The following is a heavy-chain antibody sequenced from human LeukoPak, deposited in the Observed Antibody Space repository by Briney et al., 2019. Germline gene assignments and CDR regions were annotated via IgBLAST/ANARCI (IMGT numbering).Heavy chain of an antibody. CDR1: GFTFSSYW. V-gene: IGHV3-74*01. CDR3: ARDLRYCSSTSCYTGDY. CDR2: INSDGSTT. Sequence: PGGSLRLSCAASGFTFSSYWMHWVRQAPGKGLVWVSRINSDGSTTSYADSVKGRFTISRDNAKNTLYLQMNSLRAEDTAVYYCARDLRYCSSTSCYTGDYWGQGTLVTVSS. J-gene: IGHJ4*02. D-gene: IGHD2-2*02.